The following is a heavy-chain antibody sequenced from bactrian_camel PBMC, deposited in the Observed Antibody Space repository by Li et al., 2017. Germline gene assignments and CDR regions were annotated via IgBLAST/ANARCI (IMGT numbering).Heavy chain of an antibody. CDR2: INSGGGDT. J-gene: IGHJ4*01. D-gene: IGHD5*01. Sequence: VQLVESGGGSVQAGGSLRLSCAASGFTFSTSDMSWVRQAPGKGLEWVSGINSGGGDTYYADSVKGRFTISRDNAKNTLYLQMNSLKAEDAALYYCATAPYTGWALGYWGQGTQVTVS. CDR3: ATAPYTGWALGY. CDR1: GFTFSTSD. V-gene: IGHV3S40*01.